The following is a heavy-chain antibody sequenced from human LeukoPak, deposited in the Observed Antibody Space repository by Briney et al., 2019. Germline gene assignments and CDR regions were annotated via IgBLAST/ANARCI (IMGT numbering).Heavy chain of an antibody. CDR1: GYTFTSYY. Sequence: GASVKVSCKASGYTFTSYYMHWVRQAPGQGLEWMGIINPSGGSTSYAQKFQGRVTMTRDTSTSTVYMELSSLRSEDTAVYYCARAGVYDFWSGRDWFDPWGQGTLVTVSS. CDR2: INPSGGST. V-gene: IGHV1-46*01. D-gene: IGHD3-3*01. CDR3: ARAGVYDFWSGRDWFDP. J-gene: IGHJ5*02.